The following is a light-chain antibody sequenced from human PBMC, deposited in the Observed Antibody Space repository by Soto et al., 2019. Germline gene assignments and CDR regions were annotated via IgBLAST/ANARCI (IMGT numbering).Light chain of an antibody. J-gene: IGLJ3*02. CDR1: SNDVGGYDY. CDR2: EVN. CDR3: SSFTGTTSLGV. Sequence: QSVLTQPPSVSGAPGQRVTISCSGTSNDVGGYDYVSWYQQHPGKAPKLIIFEVNNRPSGISFRFSGSKSGNTASLTISGLQAGDEADYYCSSFTGTTSLGVFGGGTKLTVL. V-gene: IGLV2-14*03.